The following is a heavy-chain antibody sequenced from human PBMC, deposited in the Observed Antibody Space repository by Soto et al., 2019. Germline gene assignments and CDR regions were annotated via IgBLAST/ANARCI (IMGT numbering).Heavy chain of an antibody. D-gene: IGHD3-9*01. Sequence: QVQLVQSGAEVKKPGASVKVSCKASGYTFTSYGISWVRQAPGQGLEWMGWISAYNGNTNYAQKLQGRVTMTTDTSTSTADMELRSLRSDDTAVYYCARLLRSHGDWLLLAYYYGMDVWGQGTTVTVSS. V-gene: IGHV1-18*01. J-gene: IGHJ6*02. CDR3: ARLLRSHGDWLLLAYYYGMDV. CDR1: GYTFTSYG. CDR2: ISAYNGNT.